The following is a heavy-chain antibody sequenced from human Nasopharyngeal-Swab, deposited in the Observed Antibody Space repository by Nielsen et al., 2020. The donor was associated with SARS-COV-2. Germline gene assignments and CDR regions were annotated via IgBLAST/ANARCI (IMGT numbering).Heavy chain of an antibody. V-gene: IGHV3-74*01. CDR2: INSDGRTT. J-gene: IGHJ4*02. Sequence: GVLKISCAASGFTFSSYWMHWVRQAPGKGLLWVSRINSDGRTTSYADSVKGRFTISRDNAKNTLYLQMNSLRAEDTAVYYCVRGAGGNYYGVDYWGQGTLVTVSS. D-gene: IGHD1-26*01. CDR3: VRGAGGNYYGVDY. CDR1: GFTFSSYW.